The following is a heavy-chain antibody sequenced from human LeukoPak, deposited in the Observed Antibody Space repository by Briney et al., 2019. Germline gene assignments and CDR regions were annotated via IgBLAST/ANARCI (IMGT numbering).Heavy chain of an antibody. Sequence: PSETLSLTCSVSSFSISSGDYWGWIRPPPGKGLEWTGSIYHSGPTYYNPSLKSRVTISVDTSTNHLSLTLTSVTAADTAVYYCARDVYRFDYWGQGTLVTVSS. V-gene: IGHV4-38-2*02. CDR1: SFSISSGDY. CDR3: ARDVYRFDY. CDR2: IYHSGPT. J-gene: IGHJ4*02. D-gene: IGHD1-1*01.